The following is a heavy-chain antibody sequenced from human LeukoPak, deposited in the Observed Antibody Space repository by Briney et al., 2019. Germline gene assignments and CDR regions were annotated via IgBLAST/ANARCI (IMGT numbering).Heavy chain of an antibody. J-gene: IGHJ4*02. D-gene: IGHD1-26*01. CDR2: ISYGGSNK. V-gene: IGHV3-30*18. Sequence: GRSLRLSCAASGFTFSSYGMHWVRQAPGKGLEWVAVISYGGSNKYHADSVKGRFTISRDNSKNTLYLQMNSLRAEDTAVYYCAKDQWELLGLDYWGQGTLVTVSS. CDR3: AKDQWELLGLDY. CDR1: GFTFSSYG.